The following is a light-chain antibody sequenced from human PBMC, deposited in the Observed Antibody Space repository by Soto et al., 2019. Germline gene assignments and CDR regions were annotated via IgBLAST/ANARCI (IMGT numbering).Light chain of an antibody. V-gene: IGKV3-20*01. CDR3: QHYNSYSEA. CDR2: DAS. J-gene: IGKJ1*01. CDR1: QTVRNNY. Sequence: EFVLTQSPGTLSLSPGERATLSCRASQTVRNNYLAWYQQKPGQAPRLLIYDASSRATGIPDRFSGNGSGTDLTITISSLQPDDGETYDGQHYNSYSEAFGQGTKVDIK.